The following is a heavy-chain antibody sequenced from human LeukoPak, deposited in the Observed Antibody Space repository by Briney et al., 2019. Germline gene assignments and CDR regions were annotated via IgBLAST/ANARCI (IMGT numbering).Heavy chain of an antibody. Sequence: GGSLRLSCAASGFTFSSYWMSWVRQAPGKGLEWVANIKKDGSEKYYVDSVKGRFTISRDNAKTSLYLQMNSLRAEDTAVYYCAKDLSGVTGYTYGRGIDYWGQGTLVTVSS. V-gene: IGHV3-7*01. CDR3: AKDLSGVTGYTYGRGIDY. D-gene: IGHD5-18*01. CDR1: GFTFSSYW. J-gene: IGHJ4*02. CDR2: IKKDGSEK.